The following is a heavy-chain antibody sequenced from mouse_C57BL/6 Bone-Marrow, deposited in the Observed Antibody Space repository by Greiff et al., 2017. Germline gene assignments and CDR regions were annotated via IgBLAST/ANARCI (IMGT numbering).Heavy chain of an antibody. J-gene: IGHJ2*01. D-gene: IGHD1-1*01. CDR2: IYPGDGDT. Sequence: QVQLKESGPELVKPGASVKISCKASGYAFSSSWMNWVKQRPGKGLEWIGRIYPGDGDTNYNGKFKGKATLTADKSSSTAYMQLSSLTSEDSAVYFCARQTTVRGYFDYWGQGTTLTVSS. CDR3: ARQTTVRGYFDY. CDR1: GYAFSSSW. V-gene: IGHV1-82*01.